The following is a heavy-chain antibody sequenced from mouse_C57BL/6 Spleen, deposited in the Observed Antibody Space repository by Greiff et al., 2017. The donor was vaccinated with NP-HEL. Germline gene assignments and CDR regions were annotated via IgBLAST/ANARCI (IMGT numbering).Heavy chain of an antibody. CDR3: ARDYYGSNYFDY. Sequence: VKLQESGAELVRPGTSVKVSCKASGYAFTNYLIEWVKQRPGQGLEWIGVINPGSGGTNYNEKFKGKATLTADKSSSTAYMQLSSLTSEDSAVYFCARDYYGSNYFDYWGQGTTLTVSS. CDR1: GYAFTNYL. J-gene: IGHJ2*01. V-gene: IGHV1-54*01. D-gene: IGHD1-1*01. CDR2: INPGSGGT.